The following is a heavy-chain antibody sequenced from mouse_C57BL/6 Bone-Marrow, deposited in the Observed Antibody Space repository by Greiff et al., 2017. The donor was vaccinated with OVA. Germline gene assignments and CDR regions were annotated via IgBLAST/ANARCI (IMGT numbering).Heavy chain of an antibody. Sequence: QVQLQQSGAELARPGASVKLSCKASGYTFTSYGISWVKQRTGQGLEWIGEIYPRSGNTYYNEKFKGKATLTADKSSSTAYMELRSLTSEDSAVYFCARRYYPPPGFADWGQGTLVTVSA. CDR3: ARRYYPPPGFAD. CDR1: GYTFTSYG. V-gene: IGHV1-81*01. CDR2: IYPRSGNT. D-gene: IGHD1-1*01. J-gene: IGHJ3*01.